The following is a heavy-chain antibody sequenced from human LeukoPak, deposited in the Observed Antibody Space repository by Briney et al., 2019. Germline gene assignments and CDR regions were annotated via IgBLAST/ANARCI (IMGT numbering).Heavy chain of an antibody. V-gene: IGHV3-48*01. CDR2: ISSSSSTI. J-gene: IGHJ1*01. CDR3: ARDHGSGWYRFFKH. D-gene: IGHD6-19*01. Sequence: GGSLRLSCAASGFTFSSYSMNWVRQAPEKGLEWVSYISSSSSTIYYADSVKGRFTISRDNAENSLYLQMNSLRAGDTAVYYCARDHGSGWYRFFKHWGQGPLVTVSS. CDR1: GFTFSSYS.